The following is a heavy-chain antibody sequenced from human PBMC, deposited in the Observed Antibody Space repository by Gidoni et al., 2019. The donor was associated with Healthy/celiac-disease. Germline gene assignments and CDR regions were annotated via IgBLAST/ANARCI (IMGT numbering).Heavy chain of an antibody. CDR3: TTGNYYDSSGYYYAYYFDY. CDR1: GFTFSTAW. CDR2: IKSKTDGGTT. D-gene: IGHD3-22*01. J-gene: IGHJ4*02. V-gene: IGHV3-15*01. Sequence: EVQLVESGGGLVKPGGSLRLSCAASGFTFSTAWMSWVRQAPGKGLEWVGRIKSKTDGGTTDYAAPVKGRFTISRDDSKNTLYLQMNSLKTEDTAVYYCTTGNYYDSSGYYYAYYFDYWGQGTLVTVSS.